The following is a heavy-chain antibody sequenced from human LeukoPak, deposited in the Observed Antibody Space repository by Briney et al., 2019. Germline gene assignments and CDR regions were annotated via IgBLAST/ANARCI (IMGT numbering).Heavy chain of an antibody. CDR2: ISSSSSYI. CDR1: GFTFSSYE. Sequence: GGSLRLSCAASGFTFSSYEMNWVRQAPGKGLEWVSSISSSSSYIYYADSVKGRFTISRDNAKNSLYLQMNSLRAEDTAVYYCARDEFGQKLGYWGQGTLVTVSS. J-gene: IGHJ4*02. D-gene: IGHD6-6*01. V-gene: IGHV3-21*01. CDR3: ARDEFGQKLGY.